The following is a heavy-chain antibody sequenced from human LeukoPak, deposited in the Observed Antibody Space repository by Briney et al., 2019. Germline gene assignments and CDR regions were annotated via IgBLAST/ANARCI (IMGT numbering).Heavy chain of an antibody. CDR2: INPNSGGT. CDR1: GYTFSGYY. CDR3: AREGDGSGSYSFDY. V-gene: IGHV1-2*02. D-gene: IGHD3-10*01. J-gene: IGHJ4*02. Sequence: GASVKVSCKASGYTFSGYYMHWVRQAPGQGLEWMGWINPNSGGTNYAQKFQGRVTMTRDTSISTAYMELSRLRSDDTAVYYCAREGDGSGSYSFDYWGQGTLVTVS.